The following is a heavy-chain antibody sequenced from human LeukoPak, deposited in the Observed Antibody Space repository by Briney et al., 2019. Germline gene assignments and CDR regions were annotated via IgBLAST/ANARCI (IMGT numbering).Heavy chain of an antibody. J-gene: IGHJ4*02. V-gene: IGHV3-23*01. CDR2: ISGSGGSP. D-gene: IGHD5-12*01. Sequence: GGSLRLSCAASGFTFSSYAMSWVRQAPGKGLEWVSAISGSGGSPYYADSVKGRFTISRDNSKNTLYLQMNSLRAEDTAVYYCARGVATVILYFDYWGQGTLVTVSS. CDR1: GFTFSSYA. CDR3: ARGVATVILYFDY.